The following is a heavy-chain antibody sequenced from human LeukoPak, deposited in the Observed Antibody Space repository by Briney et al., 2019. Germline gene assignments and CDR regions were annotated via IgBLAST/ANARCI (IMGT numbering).Heavy chain of an antibody. Sequence: PSETLSLTCTVSGGSISSSSYYWGWIRQPPGKGLEWIGSIYYSGSTYYNPSLKSRVTISVDTPKNQFSLKLSSVTAADTAVYYCARDKSRTYGSADAFDIWGQGTMVTVSS. V-gene: IGHV4-39*07. CDR2: IYYSGST. J-gene: IGHJ3*02. CDR1: GGSISSSSYY. D-gene: IGHD3-10*01. CDR3: ARDKSRTYGSADAFDI.